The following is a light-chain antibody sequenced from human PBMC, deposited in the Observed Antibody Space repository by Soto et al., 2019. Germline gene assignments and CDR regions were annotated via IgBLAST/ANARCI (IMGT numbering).Light chain of an antibody. V-gene: IGKV3-15*01. CDR3: QEYDNWPPEGP. J-gene: IGKJ1*01. Sequence: GMSQSPGTLSVSPGERATLSCRGGHGVATNLAGYQQKPGQDPSLLIYGALTSTTAIPDTFSGSGSGTEFTLTISSLQSEDVAVYFCQEYDNWPPEGPFGQGTKVDIK. CDR2: GAL. CDR1: HGVATN.